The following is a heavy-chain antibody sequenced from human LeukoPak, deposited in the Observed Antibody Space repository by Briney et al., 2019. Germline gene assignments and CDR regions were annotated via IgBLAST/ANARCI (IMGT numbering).Heavy chain of an antibody. J-gene: IGHJ4*02. D-gene: IGHD3-22*01. V-gene: IGHV3-23*01. CDR2: ISGSGGST. CDR1: GFTFSSYA. Sequence: GGSLRLSCAASGFTFSSYAMSWVRQAPGKGLEWVSAISGSGGSTYYADSVKGRFTISRDNSKNTLYLKMNSLRAEDTAVYYCAKDTGGYSYGYQEYYDSSGSYFDYWGQGTLVTVSS. CDR3: AKDTGGYSYGYQEYYDSSGSYFDY.